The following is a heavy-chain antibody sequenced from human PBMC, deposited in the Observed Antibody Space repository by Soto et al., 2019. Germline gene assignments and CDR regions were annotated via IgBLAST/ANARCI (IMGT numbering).Heavy chain of an antibody. CDR3: ARDKGSDAPIDI. J-gene: IGHJ3*02. Sequence: GSLRLSCAASGFTLRSYGMHWVRQAPGKGLEWVAIIWHDGREKYYADSVRGRFTVSRDNSKSKLDLQMNSLRVEDTAIYYCARDKGSDAPIDIWGQGTMVTV. D-gene: IGHD3-10*01. V-gene: IGHV3-33*01. CDR2: IWHDGREK. CDR1: GFTLRSYG.